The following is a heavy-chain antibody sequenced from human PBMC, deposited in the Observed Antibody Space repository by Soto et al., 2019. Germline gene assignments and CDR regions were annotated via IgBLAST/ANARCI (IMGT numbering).Heavy chain of an antibody. Sequence: PSETLSLTCAVYGGSFSGYYWSWIRQPPGKGLEWIGEINHSGSTNFNPSLKIRVTISVDTSKNQFSLNLSSVTAADTAVYYCARGSWISMVRGVIRRRYFDYWGQGTLVTVSS. V-gene: IGHV4-34*01. CDR3: ARGSWISMVRGVIRRRYFDY. CDR2: INHSGST. J-gene: IGHJ4*02. CDR1: GGSFSGYY. D-gene: IGHD3-10*01.